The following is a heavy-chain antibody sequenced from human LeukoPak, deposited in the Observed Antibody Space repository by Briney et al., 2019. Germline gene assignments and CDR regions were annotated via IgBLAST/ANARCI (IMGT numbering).Heavy chain of an antibody. Sequence: PSETLSLTCAVYGGSFSGYYWSWIRQPPGKGLEWIGEINHSGSTNYNPSLKSRVTISVDTSKNQFSLKLSSVTAADPAVYYCARGGGSSSGVGATLPFDYWGQGTLVTVSS. CDR2: INHSGST. D-gene: IGHD1-26*01. CDR3: ARGGGSSSGVGATLPFDY. J-gene: IGHJ4*02. V-gene: IGHV4-34*01. CDR1: GGSFSGYY.